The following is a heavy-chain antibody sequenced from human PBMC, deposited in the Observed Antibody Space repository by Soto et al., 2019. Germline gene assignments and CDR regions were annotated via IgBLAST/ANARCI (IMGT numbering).Heavy chain of an antibody. Sequence: ASVKVSCKASGYTFTGYYMHWVRQAPGQGLEWMGWINPNSGGTNYAQKFQGWVTMTRDTSISTAYMELSRLRSDDTAVYYCARGTVVVPAAAFPIDYWGQGTLVTSPQ. J-gene: IGHJ4*02. CDR1: GYTFTGYY. D-gene: IGHD2-2*01. CDR3: ARGTVVVPAAAFPIDY. CDR2: INPNSGGT. V-gene: IGHV1-2*04.